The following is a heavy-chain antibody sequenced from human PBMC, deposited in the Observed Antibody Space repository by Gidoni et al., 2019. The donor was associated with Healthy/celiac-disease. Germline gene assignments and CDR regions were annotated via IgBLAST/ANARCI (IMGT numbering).Heavy chain of an antibody. CDR1: GFTFSNAW. D-gene: IGHD1-20*01. Sequence: EVQLVESGGGLVKPGGSLRLSCAASGFTFSNAWMSWVRQAPGKGLEWVGRIKSKTYGGTTDYAAPVKGRFTISRDDSKNTLYLQMNSLKTEDTAVYYCTTSDVITGTTRGWEWDYWGQGTLVTVSS. J-gene: IGHJ4*02. CDR3: TTSDVITGTTRGWEWDY. V-gene: IGHV3-15*01. CDR2: IKSKTYGGTT.